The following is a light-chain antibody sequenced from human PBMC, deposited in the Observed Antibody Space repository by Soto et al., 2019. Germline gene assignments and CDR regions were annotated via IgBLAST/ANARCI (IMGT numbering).Light chain of an antibody. CDR2: GAS. CDR3: QHFVNSLTWT. Sequence: IVMTHSPPTLSVSPGQIDTLSCSAGKSISSNLAWYQQKPGQAPTLLIYGASSRATGVQDRFSGGGSGTDFTLTISRLEPEDFAVYYCQHFVNSLTWTVGQGTQVDIK. CDR1: KSISSN. V-gene: IGKV3-20*01. J-gene: IGKJ1*01.